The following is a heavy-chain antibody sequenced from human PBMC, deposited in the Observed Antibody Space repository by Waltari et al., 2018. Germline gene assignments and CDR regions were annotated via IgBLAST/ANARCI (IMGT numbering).Heavy chain of an antibody. J-gene: IGHJ4*02. Sequence: QVQLVESGGGVVQPGRSLRLSCAASGFTFSSYGMPWVRQAPGKGLEWVAVISYDGSNKYYADSVKGRFTISRDNSKNTLYLQMNSLRAEDTAVYYCAKDGSGRLDWGQGTLVTVSS. CDR3: AKDGSGRLD. D-gene: IGHD6-19*01. CDR1: GFTFSSYG. V-gene: IGHV3-30*18. CDR2: ISYDGSNK.